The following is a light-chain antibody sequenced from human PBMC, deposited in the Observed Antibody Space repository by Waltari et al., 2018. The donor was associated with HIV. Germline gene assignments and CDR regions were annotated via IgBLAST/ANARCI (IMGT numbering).Light chain of an antibody. CDR3: SSYTSSSTVV. Sequence: QSALTQPASVSGSPGQSITISCTGTSSDVGGYNYVSWYLQHPGKAPKLMIYDVSKRPSVVFNLFSGSKSGNTASLTFSGLQAEDETDYYCSSYTSSSTVVFGGGTKVTVL. CDR2: DVS. V-gene: IGLV2-14*03. J-gene: IGLJ2*01. CDR1: SSDVGGYNY.